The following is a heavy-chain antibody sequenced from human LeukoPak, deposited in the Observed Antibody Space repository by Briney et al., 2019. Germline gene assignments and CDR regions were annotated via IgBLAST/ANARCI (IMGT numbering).Heavy chain of an antibody. D-gene: IGHD3-22*01. V-gene: IGHV3-21*01. CDR3: ARDFHYYDSSGYQNWFDP. J-gene: IGHJ5*02. CDR2: ISSSSSYI. Sequence: GGSLRLSCAASGFTFSSYSMNWVRQAPGKGLEWVSSISSSSSYIYYADSVKGRFTISRDNAKTSLYLQMNSLRAEDTAVYYCARDFHYYDSSGYQNWFDPWGQGTLVTVSS. CDR1: GFTFSSYS.